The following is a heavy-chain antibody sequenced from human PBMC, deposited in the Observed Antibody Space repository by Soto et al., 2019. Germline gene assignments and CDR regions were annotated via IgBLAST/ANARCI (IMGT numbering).Heavy chain of an antibody. CDR2: IKQDGSEK. CDR1: GFTFSSYW. Sequence: SLRLSCAASGFTFSSYWMSWVRQAPGKGLEWVANIKQDGSEKYYVDSVKGRFTISRDNAKNSLYLQMNSLRAEDTAVYYCASAEGSSWYGYYFDYWGQGTLVTVSS. V-gene: IGHV3-7*03. D-gene: IGHD6-13*01. CDR3: ASAEGSSWYGYYFDY. J-gene: IGHJ4*02.